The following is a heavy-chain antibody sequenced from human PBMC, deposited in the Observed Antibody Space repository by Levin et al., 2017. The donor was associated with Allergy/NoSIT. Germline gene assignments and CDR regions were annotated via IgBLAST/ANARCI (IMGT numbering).Heavy chain of an antibody. J-gene: IGHJ4*02. CDR3: AKTVRGVIPDY. CDR1: GGSISSSSYY. D-gene: IGHD3-10*01. V-gene: IGHV4-39*01. Sequence: SETLSLTCTVSGGSISSSSYYWGWIRQPPGKGLEWIGSIYYSGSTYYNPSLKSRVTISVDTSKNQFSLKLSSVTAADTAVYYCAKTVRGVIPDYWGQGTLVTVSS. CDR2: IYYSGST.